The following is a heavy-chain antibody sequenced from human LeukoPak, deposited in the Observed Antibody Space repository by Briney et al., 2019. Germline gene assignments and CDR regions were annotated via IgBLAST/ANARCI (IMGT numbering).Heavy chain of an antibody. CDR3: ARDSDSSSWYGYYYMDV. Sequence: ASVKVSCKASGYTFTSYGITWVRQAPGQGLEWMGWINPNSGGTNYAQKFQGRVTMTRDTSISTAYMELSRLRSDDTAVYYCARDSDSSSWYGYYYMDVWGKGTTVTISS. CDR2: INPNSGGT. V-gene: IGHV1-2*02. J-gene: IGHJ6*03. D-gene: IGHD6-13*01. CDR1: GYTFTSYG.